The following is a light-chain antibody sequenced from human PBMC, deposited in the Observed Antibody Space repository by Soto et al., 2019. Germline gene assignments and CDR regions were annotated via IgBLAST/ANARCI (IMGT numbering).Light chain of an antibody. CDR3: QHYNSYSEA. V-gene: IGKV1-5*03. J-gene: IGKJ1*01. CDR2: KAS. CDR1: QTISSW. Sequence: DIQITQSPSTLSGSVGDRVTITCRASQTISSWLDWYQQKPGKAPKLLIYKASTLKSGVPSRFSGSGSGTAFTLTISSLQPDDFATYYCQHYNSYSEAFGQGTKVELK.